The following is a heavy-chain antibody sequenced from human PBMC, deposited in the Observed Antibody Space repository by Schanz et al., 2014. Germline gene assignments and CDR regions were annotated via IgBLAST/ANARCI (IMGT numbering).Heavy chain of an antibody. J-gene: IGHJ6*02. Sequence: QVQLQESGPALVKPSETLSLTCTVSGGSISSEYWSWIRQPAGKGLEWIGRIYNSGKTNYNPSLESRVSMSVDTSKNQFSLRLTSVTAADTAVYYCYGMDVWGQGTTVTVSS. V-gene: IGHV4-4*07. CDR2: IYNSGKT. CDR3: YGMDV. CDR1: GGSISSEY.